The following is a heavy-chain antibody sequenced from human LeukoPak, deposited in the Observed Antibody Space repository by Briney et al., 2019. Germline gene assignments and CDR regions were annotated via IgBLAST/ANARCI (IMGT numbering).Heavy chain of an antibody. CDR2: IRYDGSNK. J-gene: IGHJ6*02. CDR1: GFTFSSYG. CDR3: AKDDRVYSSSWYGLGYYYYGMDV. Sequence: GGSLRLSCAASGFTFSSYGMHWVRQAPGKGLEWVAFIRYDGSNKYYADSVKGRFTISRDNSKNTLYLQMNSLRAEDTAVYYCAKDDRVYSSSWYGLGYYYYGMDVWGQGTTVTVSS. D-gene: IGHD6-13*01. V-gene: IGHV3-30*02.